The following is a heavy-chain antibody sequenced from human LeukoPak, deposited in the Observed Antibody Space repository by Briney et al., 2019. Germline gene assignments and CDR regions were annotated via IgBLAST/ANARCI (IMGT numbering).Heavy chain of an antibody. CDR3: ATDLYGGKDY. D-gene: IGHD4-23*01. J-gene: IGHJ4*02. Sequence: ASVKVSFKVSGYTLTELSMHWVRQAPGKGLEWMGGFDPEDGETIYAQKFQGRVTMTEDTSTDTAYMELSSLRSEDTAVIYCATDLYGGKDYWGQGTLVTVSS. CDR1: GYTLTELS. CDR2: FDPEDGET. V-gene: IGHV1-24*01.